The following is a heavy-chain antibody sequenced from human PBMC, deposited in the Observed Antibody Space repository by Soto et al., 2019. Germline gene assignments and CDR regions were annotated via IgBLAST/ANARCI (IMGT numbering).Heavy chain of an antibody. CDR2: IRSKAYGGTT. CDR3: TRDKTPTIFGVVIYYYGMDV. V-gene: IGHV3-49*03. Sequence: PGGSLRLSFTASGSTLGDYAMGWFRQAPGKGLEGVGFIRSKAYGGTTEYAASVKGRFTISRDDSKSIAYLQMNSLKTEDTAVYYCTRDKTPTIFGVVIYYYGMDVWGQGTTATVSS. J-gene: IGHJ6*02. CDR1: GSTLGDYA. D-gene: IGHD3-3*01.